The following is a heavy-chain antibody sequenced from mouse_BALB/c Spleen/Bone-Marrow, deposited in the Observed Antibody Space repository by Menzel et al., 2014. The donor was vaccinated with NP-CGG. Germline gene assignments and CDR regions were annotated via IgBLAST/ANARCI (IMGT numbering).Heavy chain of an antibody. CDR2: ISSGSSTI. D-gene: IGHD4-1*01. CDR1: GFTFSSFG. J-gene: IGHJ2*01. CDR3: TRGGNWDDFDY. V-gene: IGHV5-17*02. Sequence: EVMLVESGGGLVQPGGSRKLSCAASGFTFSSFGMHWVRRAPEKGLEWVAYISSGSSTIFYADTVKGRFTVSRDNPKNTPFLQMTSLRSEDTAMYYCTRGGNWDDFDYWGQGTTLTVSS.